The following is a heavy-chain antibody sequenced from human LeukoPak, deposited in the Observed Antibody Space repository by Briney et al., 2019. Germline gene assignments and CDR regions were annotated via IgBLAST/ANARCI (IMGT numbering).Heavy chain of an antibody. J-gene: IGHJ1*01. CDR1: GGTFSSYA. V-gene: IGHV1-69*04. Sequence: SVKVSCKASGGTFSSYAISWVRQAPGQGLEWMGRIIPILGIANYAQKFKGRVTITADKSTSTAYMELSSLRSEDTAVYYCARDPYYYDSSGYLSYWGQGTLVTVSS. CDR3: ARDPYYYDSSGYLSY. D-gene: IGHD3-22*01. CDR2: IIPILGIA.